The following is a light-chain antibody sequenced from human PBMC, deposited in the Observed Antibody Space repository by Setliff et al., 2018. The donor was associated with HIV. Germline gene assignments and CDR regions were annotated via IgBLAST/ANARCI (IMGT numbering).Light chain of an antibody. CDR1: SSDVGAYNY. J-gene: IGLJ1*01. Sequence: QSALTQPRSVSGSPGQSVAISCTGTSSDVGAYNYVSWYQQHPGKAPKLMIYDATNRPSGVPDRFSGPKSGNTASLTISGLQADDEADYYCWSYAGSSWVFGTGTKVTVL. V-gene: IGLV2-11*01. CDR3: WSYAGSSWV. CDR2: DAT.